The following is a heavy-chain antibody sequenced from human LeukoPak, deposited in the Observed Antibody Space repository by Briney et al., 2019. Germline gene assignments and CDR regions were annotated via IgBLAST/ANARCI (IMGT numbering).Heavy chain of an antibody. CDR1: GFTFSSYA. CDR3: ARDPQNYDFWSGYYVDLGMDV. CDR2: ISGSGGST. D-gene: IGHD3-3*01. V-gene: IGHV3-23*01. Sequence: PGGSLRLSCAASGFTFSSYAMSWVRQAPGKGLEWVSAISGSGGSTYYADSVKGRFTISRDNAKNSLYLQMNSLRAEDTAVYYCARDPQNYDFWSGYYVDLGMDVWGQGTTVTVSS. J-gene: IGHJ6*02.